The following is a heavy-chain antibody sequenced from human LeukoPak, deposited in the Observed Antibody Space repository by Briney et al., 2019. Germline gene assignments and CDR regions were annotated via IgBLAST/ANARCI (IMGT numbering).Heavy chain of an antibody. CDR1: GYRFIAYY. J-gene: IGHJ4*02. CDR2: INPKNGGT. CDR3: ARDFSAGWFFDL. V-gene: IGHV1-2*02. D-gene: IGHD6-19*01. Sequence: GASVRVSCEASGYRFIAYYMHWVRQAPGQGLEWMGWINPKNGGTTYAQQFQGRVSMTRDTPTGTVYMELSSLRSDDTAVYYCARDFSAGWFFDLWGQGALVIVSA.